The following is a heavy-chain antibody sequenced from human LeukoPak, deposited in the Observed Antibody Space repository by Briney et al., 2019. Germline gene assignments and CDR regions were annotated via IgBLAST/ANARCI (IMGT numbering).Heavy chain of an antibody. D-gene: IGHD3-3*01. Sequence: SETLSLTCTVSGGSISSSSDYWGWSRQPPGKVLEWIGSIYYSGSTYYNASLKSRVTISVDTSKNQFALKLSSVTAADTAVYYCARLYYDFWSGYSLYYYYGMDVWGQGITVTVSS. CDR2: IYYSGST. CDR3: ARLYYDFWSGYSLYYYYGMDV. J-gene: IGHJ6*02. CDR1: GGSISSSSDY. V-gene: IGHV4-39*01.